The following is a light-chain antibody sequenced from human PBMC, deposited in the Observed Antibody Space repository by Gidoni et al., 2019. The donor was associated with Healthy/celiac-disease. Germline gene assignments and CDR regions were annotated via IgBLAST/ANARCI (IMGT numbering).Light chain of an antibody. J-gene: IGKJ1*01. Sequence: DIQMTQSPSSLSASVGDRVTITCQASQDISNYLNWYQQKPGKAPKLLIYDASNLETGVPTRFSGSGYGTDFTFTISSLKPEDIATYYCQQYDNLPPTWTFGQGTKVEIK. V-gene: IGKV1-33*01. CDR2: DAS. CDR1: QDISNY. CDR3: QQYDNLPPTWT.